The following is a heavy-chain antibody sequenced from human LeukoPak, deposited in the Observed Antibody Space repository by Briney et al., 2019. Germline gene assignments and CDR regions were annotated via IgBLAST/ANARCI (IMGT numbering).Heavy chain of an antibody. Sequence: GSSVKVSCKASGGTFSSYAISWVRQAPGQGLEWMGGIIPIFGTANYAQKFQGRVTITTDESTSTAYMELSSLRSEDTAVYYCARGYSSKHPPYYGMDVWGQGTTVTVSS. J-gene: IGHJ6*02. D-gene: IGHD6-13*01. CDR1: GGTFSSYA. CDR3: ARGYSSKHPPYYGMDV. CDR2: IIPIFGTA. V-gene: IGHV1-69*05.